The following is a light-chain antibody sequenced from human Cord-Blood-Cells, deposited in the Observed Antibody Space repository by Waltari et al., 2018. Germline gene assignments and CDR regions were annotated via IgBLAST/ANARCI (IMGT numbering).Light chain of an antibody. CDR2: YAS. J-gene: IGKJ1*01. CDR3: HQSSSLPRT. Sequence: EIVLTQSPDLQSVTPKEKVTITCRASQSIGSSLHWYQQKPDQSPKLLIKYASQSFSGVPSRFSGSGSGTDFTLTINSLEAEDAATYYSHQSSSLPRTFGQGTKVEIK. CDR1: QSIGSS. V-gene: IGKV6-21*01.